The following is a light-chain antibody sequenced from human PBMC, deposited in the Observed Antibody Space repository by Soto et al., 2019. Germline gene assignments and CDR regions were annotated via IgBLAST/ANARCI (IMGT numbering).Light chain of an antibody. CDR1: QGIRND. CDR3: LQDYNYPGT. Sequence: AIQMTQSPSSLSASVGDRVTITCRASQGIRNDLGWYQQKPGKATKLLIYAAYSLQSGVPSRFSGSVSGTDFTLTISSLQPEDFTTYYCLQDYNYPGTFGQGTKVEIK. V-gene: IGKV1-6*01. CDR2: AAY. J-gene: IGKJ1*01.